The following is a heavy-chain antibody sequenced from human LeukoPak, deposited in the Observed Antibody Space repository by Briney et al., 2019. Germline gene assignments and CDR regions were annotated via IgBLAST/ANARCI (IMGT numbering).Heavy chain of an antibody. CDR2: INPNSGGT. D-gene: IGHD3-3*01. CDR3: ARVDYDFWSGHNSVPYNAFDI. Sequence: GASVKVSCKASGYTFTGYYMHWVRQAPGQGLEWMGWINPNSGGTNYAQKFQGRVTMTRDTSISTAYMELSRLRSDDTAVYYCARVDYDFWSGHNSVPYNAFDIWGQGTMVTVSS. V-gene: IGHV1-2*02. CDR1: GYTFTGYY. J-gene: IGHJ3*02.